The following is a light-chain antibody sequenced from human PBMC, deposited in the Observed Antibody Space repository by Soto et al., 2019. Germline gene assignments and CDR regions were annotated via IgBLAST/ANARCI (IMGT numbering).Light chain of an antibody. J-gene: IGKJ1*01. Sequence: DIQMTQYPSSLSASVGDRVTITCRASQNIRTYINWYQQKSGRAPNLLIFDASRLQSGVPSRFSGTVSWTDFTLTITSLQPEDFATYYCKQTSTTLWTFGQGTKV. CDR2: DAS. CDR1: QNIRTY. V-gene: IGKV1-39*01. CDR3: KQTSTTLWT.